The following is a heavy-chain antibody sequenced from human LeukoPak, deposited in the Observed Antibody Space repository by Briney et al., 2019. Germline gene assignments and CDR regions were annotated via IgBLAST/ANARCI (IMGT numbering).Heavy chain of an antibody. V-gene: IGHV4-39*01. CDR2: IYHSGAA. J-gene: IGHJ5*02. Sequence: SETLSLTCTVSGGSISSGGYYWSWIRQPPGKGLEWIGEIYHSGAAHCNPSLKSRVTISVDTSNNQFSLMLSSVTAADTAVYYCARRIANRNWFDPWGQGTLVTVSS. D-gene: IGHD1/OR15-1a*01. CDR3: ARRIANRNWFDP. CDR1: GGSISSGGYY.